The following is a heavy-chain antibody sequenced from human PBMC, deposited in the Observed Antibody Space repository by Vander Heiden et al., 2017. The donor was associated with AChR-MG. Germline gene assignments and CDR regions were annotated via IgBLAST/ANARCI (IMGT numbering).Heavy chain of an antibody. CDR3: ARLVATTYGL. D-gene: IGHD5-12*01. CDR2: LLPIFCTA. V-gene: IGHV1-69*01. CDR1: GGTFSSYA. Sequence: QVQLVQSGAEVKKPGSSVKVSCKASGGTFSSYAISWVRQAPGQGFEWMGGLLPIFCTANHAQKFQGRVTITADESTSTAYMDMRSLISEDTAVYYRARLVATTYGLWGRGTLVTVSS. J-gene: IGHJ2*01.